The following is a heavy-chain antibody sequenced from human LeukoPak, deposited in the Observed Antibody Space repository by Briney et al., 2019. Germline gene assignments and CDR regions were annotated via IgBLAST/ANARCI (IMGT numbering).Heavy chain of an antibody. CDR2: INHSGST. CDR1: GGSISGYY. J-gene: IGHJ4*02. V-gene: IGHV4-34*01. D-gene: IGHD6-13*01. Sequence: RPSETLSLTCTVSGGSISGYYWSWIRQPPGKGLEWIGEINHSGSTNYNPSLKSRVTISVDTSKNQFSLKLSSVTAADTAVYYCAVAAAGLTYYFDYWGQGTLVTVSS. CDR3: AVAAAGLTYYFDY.